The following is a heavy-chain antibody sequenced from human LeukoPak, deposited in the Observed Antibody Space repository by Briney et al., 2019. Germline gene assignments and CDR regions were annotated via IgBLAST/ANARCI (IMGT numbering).Heavy chain of an antibody. CDR1: GFTFDDYA. J-gene: IGHJ3*02. CDR2: ISWNSGSI. Sequence: GGSLRLSCAASGFTFDDYAMHWVRQAPGKGLEWVSGISWNSGSIGYADSVKGRFTISRDNAKNSLYLQMNSLRAEDTALYYCAKDRGVYSYGSSSAFDIWGQGTMVTVSS. D-gene: IGHD5-18*01. CDR3: AKDRGVYSYGSSSAFDI. V-gene: IGHV3-9*01.